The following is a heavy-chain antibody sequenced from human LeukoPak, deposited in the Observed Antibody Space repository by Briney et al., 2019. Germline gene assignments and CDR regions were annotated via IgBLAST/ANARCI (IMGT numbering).Heavy chain of an antibody. V-gene: IGHV3-23*01. Sequence: GGSLRLSCAASGFTVSNSYMTWVRQAPGKGLEWVSSITGNALNTYHADFIKGRFTISRDDSKNTLYLHLSSLRVEDTAVYYCAKLQDFYDNSGYSYFDNWGQGTLVTVSS. J-gene: IGHJ4*02. CDR1: GFTVSNSY. CDR3: AKLQDFYDNSGYSYFDN. D-gene: IGHD3-22*01. CDR2: ITGNALNT.